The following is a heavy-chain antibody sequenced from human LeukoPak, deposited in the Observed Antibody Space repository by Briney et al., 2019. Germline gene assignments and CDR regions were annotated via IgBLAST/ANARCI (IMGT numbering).Heavy chain of an antibody. D-gene: IGHD2-15*01. CDR2: ISAYNGNT. V-gene: IGHV1-18*01. Sequence: GASVKVSCKASGYTFTSYGISWVRQAPGQGLEWMGWISAYNGNTNYAQKLQGRVTMTTDTSTSTAYMELRSLRSDDTAVYYCARHSGVVVVAATPPFDYWGRGTLVTVSS. CDR1: GYTFTSYG. J-gene: IGHJ4*02. CDR3: ARHSGVVVVAATPPFDY.